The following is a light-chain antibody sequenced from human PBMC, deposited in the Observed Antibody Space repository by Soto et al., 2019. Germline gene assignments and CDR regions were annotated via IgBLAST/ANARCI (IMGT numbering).Light chain of an antibody. J-gene: IGLJ1*01. V-gene: IGLV2-14*03. Sequence: QSALTQPASVSGSPGQSITFSCTGTSSDVGSYDYVSWHQQHPGKAPKLIIYDVNNRTSGVPSRFSGTKSGKTASLTISGLLAEDEADYYCCAYSNSGTHVFGTGTKLTVL. CDR2: DVN. CDR3: CAYSNSGTHV. CDR1: SSDVGSYDY.